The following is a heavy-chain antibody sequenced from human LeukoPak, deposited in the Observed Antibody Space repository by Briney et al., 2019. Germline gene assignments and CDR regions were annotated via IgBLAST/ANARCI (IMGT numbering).Heavy chain of an antibody. V-gene: IGHV3-53*01. Sequence: GGSLRLSCAASGFPVSGYYMSWVRQAPGKGLDWVSVIYSGGTTYDADSVKGRFTISRDESKNMLYLQMNSLRAEDTAIYYCARMLISSGYYVDYWGQGTLVTVSS. J-gene: IGHJ4*02. CDR2: IYSGGTT. D-gene: IGHD3-22*01. CDR3: ARMLISSGYYVDY. CDR1: GFPVSGYY.